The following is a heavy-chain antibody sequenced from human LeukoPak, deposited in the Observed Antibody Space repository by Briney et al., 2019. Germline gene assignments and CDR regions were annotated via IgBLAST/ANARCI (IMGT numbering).Heavy chain of an antibody. V-gene: IGHV1-2*02. CDR2: INPNSGGT. CDR3: AREICSGGSCYENY. J-gene: IGHJ4*02. Sequence: GASVKVSCKASGYTFIGYYMHWVRQAPGQGLEWMGWINPNSGGTNYAQKFQGRVTMTRDTSISTAYMELSRLRSDDTAVYYCAREICSGGSCYENYWGQGTLVTVSS. CDR1: GYTFIGYY. D-gene: IGHD2-15*01.